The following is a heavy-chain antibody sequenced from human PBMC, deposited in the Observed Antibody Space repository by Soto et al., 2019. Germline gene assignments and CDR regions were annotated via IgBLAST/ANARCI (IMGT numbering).Heavy chain of an antibody. V-gene: IGHV2-5*02. CDR1: GFSLSTSGVG. J-gene: IGHJ5*02. D-gene: IGHD2-15*01. CDR2: INWDDDK. CDR3: EHRPYRYCSGGSCYSGDWFDP. Sequence: QITLKESGPTLVKPTQTLTLTCTFSGFSLSTSGVGVGWIRQPPGRALEWLALINWDDDKRYSPSLKSRLTITKHSSNNQVVLTMTNRDPVDTATYYCEHRPYRYCSGGSCYSGDWFDPWGQGALVNVSA.